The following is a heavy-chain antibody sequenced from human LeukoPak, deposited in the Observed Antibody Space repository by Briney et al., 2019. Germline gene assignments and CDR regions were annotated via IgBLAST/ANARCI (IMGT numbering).Heavy chain of an antibody. CDR1: GFTFSYYA. J-gene: IGHJ4*02. V-gene: IGHV3-23*01. CDR2: ISGNGGST. D-gene: IGHD6-25*01. CDR3: AKMLWQRGQYFDY. Sequence: GGSLRLSCAGSGFTFSYYAMSWVRQAPGKGLEWVSAISGNGGSTYYADSVKGRFTISRDTSKNTLYLQMNSLRADDTAVYYCAKMLWQRGQYFDYWGQGTLVTVSS.